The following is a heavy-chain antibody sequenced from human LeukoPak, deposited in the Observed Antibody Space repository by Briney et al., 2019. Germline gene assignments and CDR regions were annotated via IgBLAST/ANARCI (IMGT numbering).Heavy chain of an antibody. CDR2: IYYSGST. J-gene: IGHJ6*03. Sequence: SQTLSLTCTVSGGSMSSGDYYWSWIRQPPGKGLEWIGYIYYSGSTYYNPSLKSRVTTSVDTSKNQFSLKLSSVTAADTAVYYCARVRSGWYYMDVWGKGTTVTVSS. CDR3: ARVRSGWYYMDV. V-gene: IGHV4-30-4*08. D-gene: IGHD6-19*01. CDR1: GGSMSSGDYY.